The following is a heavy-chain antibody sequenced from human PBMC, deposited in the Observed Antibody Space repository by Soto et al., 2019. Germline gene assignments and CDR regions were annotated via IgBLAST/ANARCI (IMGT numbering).Heavy chain of an antibody. CDR1: GFTFGSYA. CDR3: AKAFGDWYPFEK. Sequence: QAGGSLRLSCMASGFTFGSYAMTWVRRAPGKGLEWVSTINDNGNLRYYAESVRGRFTISRDNSKNTLYLQLNNLRAEDSARYYCAKAFGDWYPFEKWGLGALVTVSS. CDR2: INDNGNLR. V-gene: IGHV3-23*01. D-gene: IGHD2-21*02. J-gene: IGHJ4*02.